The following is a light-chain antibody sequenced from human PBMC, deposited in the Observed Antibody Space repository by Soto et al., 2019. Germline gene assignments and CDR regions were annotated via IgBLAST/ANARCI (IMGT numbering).Light chain of an antibody. J-gene: IGKJ1*01. CDR3: QQYNQWPPTWT. CDR2: GAS. CDR1: QYVHTS. V-gene: IGKV3-15*01. Sequence: EIVMTQSPGTLSVSPGERVTVSCRASQYVHTSLAWYQQKSGQAPRLLIYGASIRAPGVPVRFSGSGSGTEFTLTIDSLQSEDCAVYSCQQYNQWPPTWTFGQGTKVEI.